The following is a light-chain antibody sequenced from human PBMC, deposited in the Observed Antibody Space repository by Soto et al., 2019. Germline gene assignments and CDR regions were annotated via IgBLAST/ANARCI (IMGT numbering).Light chain of an antibody. V-gene: IGLV1-51*02. CDR1: SSNIGNNY. Sequence: QSVLTQPPPVSAAPGQRVTISCSGSSSNIGNNYVSWYQQLPGTAPKLLIYEDNKRPSGIPDRFSGSKSGTSATLGITGLQTGDEADYYCASWDSSLTAGVFGGGTKLTVL. J-gene: IGLJ2*01. CDR2: EDN. CDR3: ASWDSSLTAGV.